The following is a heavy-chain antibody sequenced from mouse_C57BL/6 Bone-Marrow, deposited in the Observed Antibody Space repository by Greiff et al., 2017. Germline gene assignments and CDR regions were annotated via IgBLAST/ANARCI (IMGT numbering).Heavy chain of an antibody. V-gene: IGHV1-72*01. CDR2: IDPNSGGT. D-gene: IGHD1-1*01. Sequence: VQLQQPGAELVKPGASVKLSCKASGYTFTSYWMHWVKQRPGRCLEWIGRIDPNSGGTKYNEKFKSKATLTVDKPSSTSYMQLSSLTSEDSAVYYCARWEYYGLDYWGQGTTLTVSS. CDR1: GYTFTSYW. J-gene: IGHJ2*01. CDR3: ARWEYYGLDY.